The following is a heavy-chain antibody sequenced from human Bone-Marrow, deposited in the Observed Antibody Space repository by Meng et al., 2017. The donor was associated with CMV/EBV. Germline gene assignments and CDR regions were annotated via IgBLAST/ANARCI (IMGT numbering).Heavy chain of an antibody. D-gene: IGHD2-2*01. J-gene: IGHJ4*02. CDR2: IKQDGSEK. V-gene: IGHV3-7*01. CDR1: GFTFSSYW. Sequence: GGSLRLSCTVSGFTFSSYWMSWVRQAPGKGLEWVANIKQDGSEKYYVDSVKGRFTISRDNAKNSLYLQMNSLRAEDTAVYYCARDRVHCSSTSCRRYYFDYWGQGTLVAVSS. CDR3: ARDRVHCSSTSCRRYYFDY.